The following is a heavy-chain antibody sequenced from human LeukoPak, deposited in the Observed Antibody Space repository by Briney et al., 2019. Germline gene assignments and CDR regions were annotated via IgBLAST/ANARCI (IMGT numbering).Heavy chain of an antibody. J-gene: IGHJ6*02. V-gene: IGHV4-31*03. Sequence: PSQTLSLTCTVSGGSISSGGYYWSWIRQHPEKGLEWIGYIYYSGSTYYNPSLKSRVTISVDTSKNQFSLKLSSVTAADTAVYYCARETRIGAPRRHPGYGMDVWGQGTTVTVSS. CDR3: ARETRIGAPRRHPGYGMDV. CDR2: IYYSGST. CDR1: GGSISSGGYY. D-gene: IGHD2-15*01.